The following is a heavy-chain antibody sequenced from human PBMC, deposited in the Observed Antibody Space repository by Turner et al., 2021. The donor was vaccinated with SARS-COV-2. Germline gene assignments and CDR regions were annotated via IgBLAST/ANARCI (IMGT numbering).Heavy chain of an antibody. CDR1: GYTPTELS. D-gene: IGHD6-19*01. CDR2: FDPEDGET. J-gene: IGHJ6*02. Sequence: QVQLVQSGAEVQKPGASVKVYCKVSGYTPTELSMHWVRQAPGKGLEWMGGFDPEDGETIYAQKFQGIVTMTENTTTDTAYMDLISLRSEDTAVYYCATCTAVASTPKNYYYYYCIDVWGQGTTVTVSS. CDR3: ATCTAVASTPKNYYYYYCIDV. V-gene: IGHV1-24*01.